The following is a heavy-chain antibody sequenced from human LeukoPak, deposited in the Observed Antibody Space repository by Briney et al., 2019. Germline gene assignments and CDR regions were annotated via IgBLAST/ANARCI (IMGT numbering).Heavy chain of an antibody. D-gene: IGHD4-11*01. CDR1: GYTFTSYY. Sequence: GESLKISCKASGYTFTSYYMHWVRQAPGQGLEWMGIINPSGGSTSYAQKFQGRVTMTRDTSTSTVYMELSSLRSEDTAVYYCARDRNSNFNLIDYWGQGTLVTVSS. CDR2: INPSGGST. CDR3: ARDRNSNFNLIDY. V-gene: IGHV1-46*01. J-gene: IGHJ4*02.